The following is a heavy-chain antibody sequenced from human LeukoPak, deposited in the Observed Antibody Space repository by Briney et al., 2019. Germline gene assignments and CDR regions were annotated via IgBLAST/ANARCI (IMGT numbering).Heavy chain of an antibody. D-gene: IGHD3-10*01. Sequence: ASETLSLTCTVSGGSVSSYYWSWIRQPPGKGLEWVGYIYTRGKTNSNPSLKGRVTILGDTSKNQFSLKLSSVTAADTAAYYCARHLHSDGSGSYLNWLDPWGQGILVTVSS. CDR3: ARHLHSDGSGSYLNWLDP. V-gene: IGHV4-4*09. CDR2: IYTRGKT. CDR1: GGSVSSYY. J-gene: IGHJ5*02.